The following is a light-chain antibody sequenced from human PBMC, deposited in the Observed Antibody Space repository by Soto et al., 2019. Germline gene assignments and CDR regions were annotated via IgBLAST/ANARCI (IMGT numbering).Light chain of an antibody. CDR3: AAWDDSLSGHVV. CDR1: SSNIGSNY. Sequence: QSVLTQPPSASGTPGQRVTISCSGSSSNIGSNYVYWYQQLPGTAHKLLIYSNNQRPSGVPDRFSGSKSGTSASLAISGLRSEDEADYYCAAWDDSLSGHVVFGGGTKLTVL. J-gene: IGLJ2*01. V-gene: IGLV1-47*02. CDR2: SNN.